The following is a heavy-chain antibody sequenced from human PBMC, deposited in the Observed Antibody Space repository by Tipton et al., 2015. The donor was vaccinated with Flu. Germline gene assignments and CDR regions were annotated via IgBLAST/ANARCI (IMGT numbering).Heavy chain of an antibody. D-gene: IGHD1-7*01. V-gene: IGHV3-30*02. J-gene: IGHJ6*02. Sequence: PLRLSCAASGFTFNNYAMHWVRQAPGKGLEWVAFIRYDGNYKYYADSVKGRFTISRDNSKNTLYLQMISLRAEDTAVYYCGKDRRFGNSEWGLGLDVWGQGTTVTVSS. CDR1: GFTFNNYA. CDR2: IRYDGNYK. CDR3: GKDRRFGNSEWGLGLDV.